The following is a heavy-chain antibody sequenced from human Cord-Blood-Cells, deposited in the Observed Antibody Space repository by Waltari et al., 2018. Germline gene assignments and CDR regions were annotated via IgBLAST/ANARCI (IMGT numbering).Heavy chain of an antibody. Sequence: QVQLVQSGAEVKKPGVSVKVSCKASGYTFTSYDINWVRQATGQGREWMGWRNTNGRTTGYAQKFQGRVTITRKTSISTAYMELSSLRSEDTAGYYCARGRGQNAFDIWGQGTMVTVSS. V-gene: IGHV1-8*03. CDR3: ARGRGQNAFDI. J-gene: IGHJ3*02. CDR1: GYTFTSYD. CDR2: RNTNGRTT.